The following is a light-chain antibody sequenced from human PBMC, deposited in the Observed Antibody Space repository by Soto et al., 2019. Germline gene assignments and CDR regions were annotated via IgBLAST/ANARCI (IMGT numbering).Light chain of an antibody. V-gene: IGKV1-5*03. CDR1: QSISGS. J-gene: IGKJ1*01. CDR3: QQYNGYWT. Sequence: DIQMTQSPSTLSASVGDRVTITCRASQSISGSVAWYQQKPGKAPKLLIYEASNLKSGVPSRFSGCGSGTEDPLTISSLQPDDSASYYCQQYNGYWTFGQGTRVEIK. CDR2: EAS.